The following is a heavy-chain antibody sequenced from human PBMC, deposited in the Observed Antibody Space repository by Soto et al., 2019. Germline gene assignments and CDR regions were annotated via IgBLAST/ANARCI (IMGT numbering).Heavy chain of an antibody. CDR2: INNDGSAA. CDR1: GFTFSSYW. CDR3: VRDKPHNWFDP. V-gene: IGHV3-74*01. Sequence: EEQVVESGGGLVQPGGSLRLSCAASGFTFSSYWMHWVRQVPGKGLVWVSRINNDGSAATYADSVKGRFTISRDNAKNTVYLQMNSLRAEDTAVYYCVRDKPHNWFDPWGQETPVTVSS. J-gene: IGHJ5*02.